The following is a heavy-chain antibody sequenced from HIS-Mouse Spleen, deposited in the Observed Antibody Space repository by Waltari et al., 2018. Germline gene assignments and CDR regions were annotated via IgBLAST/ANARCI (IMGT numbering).Heavy chain of an antibody. CDR1: GGSISSSRYY. Sequence: QLQLQESGPGLVKPSETLSLTCTVSGGSISSSRYYWGWIRQPPGKGLEWIGSIYYSGSTYYNPSLKSRVTISVDTSENQFSLKLSSVTAADTAVYYCARDPPRSDIWGQGTMVTVSS. J-gene: IGHJ3*02. V-gene: IGHV4-39*07. D-gene: IGHD2-15*01. CDR2: IYYSGST. CDR3: ARDPPRSDI.